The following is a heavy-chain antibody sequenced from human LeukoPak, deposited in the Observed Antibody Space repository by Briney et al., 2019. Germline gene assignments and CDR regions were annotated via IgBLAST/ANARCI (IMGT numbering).Heavy chain of an antibody. D-gene: IGHD1-26*01. V-gene: IGHV3-11*05. CDR3: ARGGHGAADY. Sequence: GGSLRLSCAASGFTLSDYYMSWIRQAPGKGLEWLSYISPSSTHTNYADSVKGRFTISRDNAKNSLHLQMNSLRDEDTAVYYCARGGHGAADYWGQGTLVTVSS. CDR1: GFTLSDYY. CDR2: ISPSSTHT. J-gene: IGHJ4*02.